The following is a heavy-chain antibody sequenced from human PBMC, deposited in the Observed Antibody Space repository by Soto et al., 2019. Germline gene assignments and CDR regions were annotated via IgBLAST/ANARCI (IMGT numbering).Heavy chain of an antibody. CDR3: ARDPLYYYDSSGYYGDY. CDR2: ISSSGSTI. J-gene: IGHJ4*02. CDR1: GFTFSSYE. D-gene: IGHD3-22*01. V-gene: IGHV3-48*03. Sequence: GGSLRLSCAASGFTFSSYEMNWVRQAPGKGLEWVSYISSSGSTIYYADSVKGRFTISRDNAKNSLYLQMNSLRAEDTAVYYCARDPLYYYDSSGYYGDYWGQGTLVTVSS.